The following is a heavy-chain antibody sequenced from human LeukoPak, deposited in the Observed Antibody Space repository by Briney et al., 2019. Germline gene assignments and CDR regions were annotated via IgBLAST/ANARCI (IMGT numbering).Heavy chain of an antibody. Sequence: ASVKVSCKASGYTFTGYYMHWVRQAPGQGLEWMGWINPNSGGTNYAQKFQGRVTMTRDTSISTAYMELSRLRSDDTAVYYCARSTVAGNPYYYYYMDVWGKGTTVTISS. V-gene: IGHV1-2*02. CDR2: INPNSGGT. D-gene: IGHD6-19*01. CDR3: ARSTVAGNPYYYYYMDV. CDR1: GYTFTGYY. J-gene: IGHJ6*03.